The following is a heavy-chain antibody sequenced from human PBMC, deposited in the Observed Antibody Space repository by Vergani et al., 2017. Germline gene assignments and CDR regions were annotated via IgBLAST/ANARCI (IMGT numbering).Heavy chain of an antibody. D-gene: IGHD3-16*01. V-gene: IGHV4-39*01. CDR3: TSHGGSSCASYFQH. J-gene: IGHJ1*01. CDR1: GVSIGSNSYY. CDR2: IYYTGTT. Sequence: QLQLQESGPGLVKPSETLSLTCTVSGVSIGSNSYYWGWIRQPPGKGLEWIGTIYYTGTTYYNEAHKSRLTISVDTSKNQFSLNLTSVTAADTAVYYCTSHGGSSCASYFQHWGQGTLVTASS.